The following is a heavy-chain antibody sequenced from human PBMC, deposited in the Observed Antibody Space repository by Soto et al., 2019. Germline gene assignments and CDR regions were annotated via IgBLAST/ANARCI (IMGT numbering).Heavy chain of an antibody. V-gene: IGHV1-69*13. CDR1: GGTFSSYA. Sequence: SVKVSCKTSGGTFSSYAISWVRQAPGQGLEWMGGIVPIVDTSTYAQKFQGRVTITADESTSTVYMGLSSLRSDDTAVYYCARGTTVETGNYWGQGTLVTVSS. CDR2: IVPIVDTS. D-gene: IGHD4-17*01. CDR3: ARGTTVETGNY. J-gene: IGHJ4*02.